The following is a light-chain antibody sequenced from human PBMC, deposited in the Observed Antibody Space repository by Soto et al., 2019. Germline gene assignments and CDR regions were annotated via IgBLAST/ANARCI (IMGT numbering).Light chain of an antibody. CDR3: QQYSTSPVT. Sequence: EIVLTQSPGILSLSPGESATLSCRASQTVSRDFLAWYQQKPGQAPKLLIYGASTRATGVPDRFGGTGSGTYFTLSNSGLAPDDFAVYYCQQYSTSPVTFGQGTKLDIK. J-gene: IGKJ2*01. CDR2: GAS. CDR1: QTVSRDF. V-gene: IGKV3-20*01.